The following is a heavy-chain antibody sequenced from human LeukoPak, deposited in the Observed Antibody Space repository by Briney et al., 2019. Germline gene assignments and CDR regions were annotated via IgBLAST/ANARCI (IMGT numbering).Heavy chain of an antibody. Sequence: GGSLRLSCAASGFTVSSNYMSWVRQAPGKGLEWVSVIYSGGSTYYADSVKGRFTISRDNSKNTLYLQMNSLRAEDTAVYYCARRGYYDVLTGSAYFFDCWGQGTLVTVSS. CDR2: IYSGGST. CDR3: ARRGYYDVLTGSAYFFDC. V-gene: IGHV3-53*01. CDR1: GFTVSSNY. D-gene: IGHD3-9*01. J-gene: IGHJ4*02.